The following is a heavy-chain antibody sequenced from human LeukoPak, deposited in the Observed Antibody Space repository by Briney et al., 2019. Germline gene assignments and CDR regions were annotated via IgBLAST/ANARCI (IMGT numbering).Heavy chain of an antibody. Sequence: GGSLRLSCAASGFTVSSNYMSWVRQAPGKGLEWVSVIYSGGSTYYADSVKGRFTISRDNSKNTLYLQMNSLRAEDTAVYYCARRGYYDVLTGSAYFFDCWGQGTLVTVSS. CDR2: IYSGGST. CDR3: ARRGYYDVLTGSAYFFDC. V-gene: IGHV3-53*01. CDR1: GFTVSSNY. D-gene: IGHD3-9*01. J-gene: IGHJ4*02.